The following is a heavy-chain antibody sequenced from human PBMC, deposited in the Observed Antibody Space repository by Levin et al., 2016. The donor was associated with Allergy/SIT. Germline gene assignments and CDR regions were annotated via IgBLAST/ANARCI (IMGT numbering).Heavy chain of an antibody. V-gene: IGHV4-4*02. CDR1: GGSISSSNW. J-gene: IGHJ6*02. Sequence: GSLRLSCAVSGGSISSSNWWSWVRQPPGKGLEWIGSIYYSGSTYYNPSLKSRVTISVDTSKNQFSLKLSSVTAADTAVYYCARLLPSSITIFGVVNYGMDVWGQGTTVTVSS. CDR3: ARLLPSSITIFGVVNYGMDV. CDR2: IYYSGST. D-gene: IGHD3-3*01.